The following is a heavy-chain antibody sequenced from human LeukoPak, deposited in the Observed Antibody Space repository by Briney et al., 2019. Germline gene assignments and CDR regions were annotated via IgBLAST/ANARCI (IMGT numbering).Heavy chain of an antibody. Sequence: SETLSLTCTVSGGSISASYWNWIRQPAGKGLEWIGQIYTTGNTKYNPSLKSRVTMSVDTSKSQFSLKLSSVTAADTAVYCCARGEWELRYWGQGALVTVSS. CDR2: IYTTGNT. J-gene: IGHJ4*02. D-gene: IGHD1-26*01. CDR3: ARGEWELRY. CDR1: GGSISASY. V-gene: IGHV4-4*07.